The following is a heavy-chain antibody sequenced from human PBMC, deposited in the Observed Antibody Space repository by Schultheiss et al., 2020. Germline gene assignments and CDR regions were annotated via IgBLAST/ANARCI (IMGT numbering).Heavy chain of an antibody. CDR2: IWYDGSNK. J-gene: IGHJ4*02. CDR1: GFTFSSYA. D-gene: IGHD3-9*01. Sequence: GESLKISCAASGFTFSSYAMSWVRQAPGKGLEWVAVIWYDGSNKYYADSVKGRFTISRENAKNSLYLQMNSLRAGDTAAYYCARAKKSRGNYDILTAFDYWGQGTLVTVSS. CDR3: ARAKKSRGNYDILTAFDY. V-gene: IGHV3-33*08.